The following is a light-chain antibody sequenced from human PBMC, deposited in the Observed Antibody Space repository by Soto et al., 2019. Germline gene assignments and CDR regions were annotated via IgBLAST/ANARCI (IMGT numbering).Light chain of an antibody. CDR3: QQYGSSPWT. CDR2: GAS. Sequence: EIVLTQSPGTLSLSPGEGATLSCRASQSVSSSYLAWYQQKPGQAPRLLIYGASSRATGIPDRFSGSGSGTDFTLTISRLEPEDFAVYYCQQYGSSPWTFXQGTKADIK. CDR1: QSVSSSY. V-gene: IGKV3-20*01. J-gene: IGKJ1*01.